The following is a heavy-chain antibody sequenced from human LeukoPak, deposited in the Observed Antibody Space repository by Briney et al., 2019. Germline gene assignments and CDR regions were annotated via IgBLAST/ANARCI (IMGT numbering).Heavy chain of an antibody. CDR1: GGSISSSSYY. Sequence: SETLSLTCTVSGGSISSSSYYWGWIRQPPGKGLEWIGSIYYSGSTYYNPSLKSRVTISVDTSKNQFSLKLSSVTAADTAVYYCARLRCSGGSCYGVDYWGQGTLVTVSS. CDR2: IYYSGST. D-gene: IGHD2-15*01. J-gene: IGHJ4*02. V-gene: IGHV4-39*01. CDR3: ARLRCSGGSCYGVDY.